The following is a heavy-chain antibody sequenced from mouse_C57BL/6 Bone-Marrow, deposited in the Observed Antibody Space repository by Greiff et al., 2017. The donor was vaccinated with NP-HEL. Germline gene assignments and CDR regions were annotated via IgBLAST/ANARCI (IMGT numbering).Heavy chain of an antibody. V-gene: IGHV14-4*01. CDR3: TTGITTVVEGYYYAMDY. J-gene: IGHJ4*01. CDR1: GYTFTSYW. D-gene: IGHD1-1*01. Sequence: VQLQQPGAELVRPGTSVKLSCKASGYTFTSYWMHWVKQRPEQGLEWIGWIDPENGDTEYASKFQGKATITADTSSNTAYLQLSSLTSEDTAVYYCTTGITTVVEGYYYAMDYWGQGTSVTVSS. CDR2: IDPENGDT.